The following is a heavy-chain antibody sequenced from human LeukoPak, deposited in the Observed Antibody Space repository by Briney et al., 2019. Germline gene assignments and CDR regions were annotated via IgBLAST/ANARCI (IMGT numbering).Heavy chain of an antibody. CDR1: GFTFSSYS. Sequence: GGSLRLSCAASGFTFSSYSMNWVRQAPGKGLEWVSYISSSSSTIYYADSVKGRFTISRDNAKNSLYLQMNSLRAEDTAVYYCARGFYYFDYWGQGTLVTVSS. CDR3: ARGFYYFDY. CDR2: ISSSSSTI. V-gene: IGHV3-48*01. J-gene: IGHJ4*02.